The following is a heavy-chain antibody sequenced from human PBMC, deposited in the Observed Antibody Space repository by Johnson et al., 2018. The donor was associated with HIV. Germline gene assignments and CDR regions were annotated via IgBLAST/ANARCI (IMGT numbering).Heavy chain of an antibody. J-gene: IGHJ3*02. CDR3: AKDLFTEREDDAFDI. CDR2: ISWNSGSI. CDR1: GFTFDDYA. V-gene: IGHV3-9*01. D-gene: IGHD1-26*01. Sequence: LRLSCAASGFTFDDYAMHWVRQAPGKGLEWVSGISWNSGSIGYADSVKGRFTISRDNAKNSLYLQMNSLRAEDTAVYYCAKDLFTEREDDAFDIWGQGTMVTVSS.